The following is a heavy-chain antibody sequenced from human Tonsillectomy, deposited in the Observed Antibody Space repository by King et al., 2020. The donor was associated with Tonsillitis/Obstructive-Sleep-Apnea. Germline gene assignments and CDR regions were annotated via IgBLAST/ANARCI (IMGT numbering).Heavy chain of an antibody. D-gene: IGHD2-2*02. Sequence: DVQLVESGGGLVKPGGSLRLSCAASGFTFSSFSMNWVRQAPGKGLEWLSSISSSSSYIYYANSVKGRFTISRYNAKNSLYLQMNSLRAEDTAVYYCAGGDIVIVPSAIGDWGQGTLVTVSS. J-gene: IGHJ4*02. CDR2: ISSSSSYI. CDR1: GFTFSSFS. V-gene: IGHV3-21*01. CDR3: AGGDIVIVPSAIGD.